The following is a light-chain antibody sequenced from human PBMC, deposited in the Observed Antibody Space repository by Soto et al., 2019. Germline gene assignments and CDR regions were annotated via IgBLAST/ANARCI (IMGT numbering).Light chain of an antibody. J-gene: IGKJ2*01. CDR1: QSVRSNY. Sequence: EIVLTQSPGTLSLSPGERATLSCRASQSVRSNYLAWYQQKPGQAPSLLIYGASTRATGIPDRFSGSGSGTDFTLTITSLDPEDFAVYYCHASGNSPGTFGQGTKLEIK. V-gene: IGKV3-20*01. CDR3: HASGNSPGT. CDR2: GAS.